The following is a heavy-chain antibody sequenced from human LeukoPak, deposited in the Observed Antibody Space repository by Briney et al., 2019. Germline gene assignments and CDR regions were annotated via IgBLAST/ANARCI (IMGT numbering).Heavy chain of an antibody. J-gene: IGHJ4*02. CDR2: INHSGST. D-gene: IGHD2/OR15-2a*01. V-gene: IGHV4-34*01. CDR1: GGSLSGYY. CDR3: ARGLRSETGIRVFDY. Sequence: SETLSLTCAVYGGSLSGYYWSWIRQPPGKGLEWIGEINHSGSTNYNPSLKSRVTISVDTSKNQFSLKLSSVTAADTAVYYCARGLRSETGIRVFDYWGQGTLVTVSS.